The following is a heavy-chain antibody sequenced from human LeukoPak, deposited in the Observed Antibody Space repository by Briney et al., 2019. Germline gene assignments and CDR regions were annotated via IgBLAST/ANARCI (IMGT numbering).Heavy chain of an antibody. J-gene: IGHJ5*02. D-gene: IGHD3-22*01. CDR1: GFTFSSYS. CDR3: ARDGNYYDSSGYLKFDP. CDR2: ISSSSSYI. V-gene: IGHV3-21*01. Sequence: GGSLRLSCAASGFTFSSYSMNWVRQAPGKGLEWVLSISSSSSYIYYADSVKGRFPISRDNAKNSLYLQMNSLRAEDTAVYYCARDGNYYDSSGYLKFDPWGQGTLVTVSS.